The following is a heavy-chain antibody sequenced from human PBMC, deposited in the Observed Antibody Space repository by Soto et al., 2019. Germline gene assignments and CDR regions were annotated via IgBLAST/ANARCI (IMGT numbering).Heavy chain of an antibody. CDR1: GYTFTSYA. CDR2: INAGNGNT. D-gene: IGHD5-18*01. J-gene: IGHJ6*02. V-gene: IGHV1-3*01. Sequence: ASVKVSCKASGYTFTSYAMHWVRQAPGQRLEWMGWINAGNGNTKYSQKFQGRVTITRDTSASTAYMELSSLRSEDTAVYYCARDIRLYSYGPTYYYYGMDVWGQGTTVTVSS. CDR3: ARDIRLYSYGPTYYYYGMDV.